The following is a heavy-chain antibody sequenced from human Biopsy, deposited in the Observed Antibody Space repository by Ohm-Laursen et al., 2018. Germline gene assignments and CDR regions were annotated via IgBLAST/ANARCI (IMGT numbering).Heavy chain of an antibody. J-gene: IGHJ6*02. D-gene: IGHD3-10*01. CDR2: ISYDGSNK. V-gene: IGHV3-30*18. CDR1: GFTFSSYG. CDR3: AKDLVVRGVGDHGMDV. Sequence: SLRLSCAASGFTFSSYGMHWVRQAPGKGLESVAVISYDGSNKYEADSVKGRFTISRDNSKNTMSLQMNSLRTEDTAVYYCAKDLVVRGVGDHGMDVWGQGTTVTVSS.